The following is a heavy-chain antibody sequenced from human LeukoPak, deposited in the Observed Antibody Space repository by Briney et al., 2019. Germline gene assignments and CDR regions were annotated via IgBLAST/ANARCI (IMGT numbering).Heavy chain of an antibody. D-gene: IGHD6-6*01. CDR1: GYTFTSYG. CDR2: ISAYNGNT. V-gene: IGHV1-18*01. Sequence: ASVKGSCKASGYTFTSYGISWGRQARGQGLEWMGWISAYNGNTNYAQKLQGRVTMTTDTSTSTAYMELRSLRSDDTAVYSCAGGKQLAPFDYWGQGTLVTVSS. J-gene: IGHJ4*02. CDR3: AGGKQLAPFDY.